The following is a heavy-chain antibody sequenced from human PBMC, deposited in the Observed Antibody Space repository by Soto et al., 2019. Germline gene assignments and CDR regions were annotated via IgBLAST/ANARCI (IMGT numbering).Heavy chain of an antibody. Sequence: SETLSLTCAVYGGSFSGYYWSWIRQPPGKGLEWIGEINHSGSTNYNPSLKSRVTISVDTSKNQFSLKLSSVTAADTAVYYCARGSAGYSSSWYPNWFDPWGQGTLVTVSS. CDR2: INHSGST. D-gene: IGHD6-13*01. V-gene: IGHV4-34*01. J-gene: IGHJ5*02. CDR1: GGSFSGYY. CDR3: ARGSAGYSSSWYPNWFDP.